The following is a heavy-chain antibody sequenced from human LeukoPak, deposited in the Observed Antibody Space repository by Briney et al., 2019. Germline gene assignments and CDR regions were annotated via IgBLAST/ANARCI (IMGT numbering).Heavy chain of an antibody. D-gene: IGHD3-3*01. J-gene: IGHJ4*02. CDR1: VGSFRGYY. V-gene: IGHV4-34*01. CDR3: ARGEYDFWSGYYRAPAYFDY. Sequence: SETLSLTCAVYVGSFRGYYWSWVRQPPGKGLEWIGEITHSGSTNYNPSLKCRVTISVDTSKNQFSLKLSSVTAADTAVYYCARGEYDFWSGYYRAPAYFDYWGQGTLVTVSS. CDR2: ITHSGST.